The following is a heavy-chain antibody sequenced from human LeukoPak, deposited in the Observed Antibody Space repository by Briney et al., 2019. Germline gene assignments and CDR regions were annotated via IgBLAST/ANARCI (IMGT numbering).Heavy chain of an antibody. J-gene: IGHJ6*03. V-gene: IGHV3-30*03. Sequence: PGRSLRLSCAASGFTFSTYGMHWVRQAPGKGLEWVAVISYDGSIKYYADSVKGRFTISRDNSKNTLYLQMNSLRAEDTAMYYCARGLGVQGDDYYYYMDVWGKGTTVTVSS. CDR1: GFTFSTYG. CDR2: ISYDGSIK. CDR3: ARGLGVQGDDYYYYMDV. D-gene: IGHD1-1*01.